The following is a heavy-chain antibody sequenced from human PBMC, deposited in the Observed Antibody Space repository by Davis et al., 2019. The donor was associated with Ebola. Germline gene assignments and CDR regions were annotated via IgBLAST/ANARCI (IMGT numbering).Heavy chain of an antibody. CDR3: ARDRSGRWLQSSYGMDV. V-gene: IGHV3-30*01. CDR1: EFTFSHYA. Sequence: GESLKISCAASEFTFSHYAMHWVRQAPGKGLEWVAVISYDGNSKYYADSVKGRFTISTDSSKNTLFLQMNSLRPEDTSMYYCARDRSGRWLQSSYGMDVWGQGTTVTVSS. J-gene: IGHJ6*02. CDR2: ISYDGNSK. D-gene: IGHD5-24*01.